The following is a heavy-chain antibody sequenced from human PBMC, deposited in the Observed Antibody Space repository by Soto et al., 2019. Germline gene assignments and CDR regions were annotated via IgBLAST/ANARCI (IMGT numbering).Heavy chain of an antibody. CDR2: ISYDGSDK. D-gene: IGHD3-10*02. J-gene: IGHJ4*02. V-gene: IGHV3-30-3*01. CDR1: GFTFSSYA. CDR3: ATCSPCPGTSSHPLDY. Sequence: GGSLRLSCAASGFTFSSYAMHWVRQAPGKGLEWVALISYDGSDKDYADSVKGRFTISRDNSGNTLFLQMNSLRAEDTAVYYCATCSPCPGTSSHPLDYWGQGTQVTVSS.